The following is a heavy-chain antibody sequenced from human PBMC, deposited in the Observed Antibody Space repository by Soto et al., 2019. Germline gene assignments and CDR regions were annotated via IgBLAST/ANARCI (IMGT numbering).Heavy chain of an antibody. CDR3: ASLYGMDV. Sequence: GESLKISGKGAGYSFTIYCSSWVRQMPGKGLEWMGRIDPSDSYTNYSPSFQGHVTISAGKSISTAYLQWSSLKASDTAMYYCASLYGMDVWGQGTTVTVSS. CDR2: IDPSDSYT. V-gene: IGHV5-10-1*01. CDR1: GYSFTIYC. J-gene: IGHJ6*02.